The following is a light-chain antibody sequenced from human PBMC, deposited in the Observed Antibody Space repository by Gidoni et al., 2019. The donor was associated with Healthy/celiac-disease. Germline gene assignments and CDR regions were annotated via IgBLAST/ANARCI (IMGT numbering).Light chain of an antibody. V-gene: IGKV3-20*01. J-gene: IGKJ2*01. CDR2: GAS. Sequence: VSAHTPGTLSLSPGERATLSCRASQSVSSSYLAWYQQKPGQAPRLLIYGASSRATGIPDRFSGSGSGTDFTLTISRLEPEDFAVYYCQQYGSSPLYTFGQGTKLEIK. CDR3: QQYGSSPLYT. CDR1: QSVSSSY.